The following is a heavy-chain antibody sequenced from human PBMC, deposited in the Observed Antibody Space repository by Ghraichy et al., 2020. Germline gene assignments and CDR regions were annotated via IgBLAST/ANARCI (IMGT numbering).Heavy chain of an antibody. V-gene: IGHV4-59*01. CDR1: GGSISSYY. J-gene: IGHJ4*02. CDR2: IYYSGNT. D-gene: IGHD6-13*01. CDR3: ARGLYGSNWYAVDF. Sequence: SCTVSGGSISSYYWSWIRQPPGMGLEWIGYIYYSGNTNYNPSLKSRVAISRDTSKTQFSLRLTSVTAADTAMYYCARGLYGSNWYAVDFWGQGTLVTVSS.